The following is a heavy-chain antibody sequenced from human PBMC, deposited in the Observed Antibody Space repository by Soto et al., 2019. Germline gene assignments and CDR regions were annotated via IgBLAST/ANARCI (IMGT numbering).Heavy chain of an antibody. V-gene: IGHV3-30*03. D-gene: IGHD3-10*01. CDR2: ISYDGSNK. J-gene: IGHJ4*02. CDR3: APWFGAFDY. Sequence: QVQLVESGGGVVQPGRSLRISCAASGVTFTSYGMHWVRQAPGKGLEWVAVISYDGSNKYYADSVKGRFTISRDNSKNTLYLQMNSLRAEDTAVYYCAPWFGAFDYWGQGTLVTVSS. CDR1: GVTFTSYG.